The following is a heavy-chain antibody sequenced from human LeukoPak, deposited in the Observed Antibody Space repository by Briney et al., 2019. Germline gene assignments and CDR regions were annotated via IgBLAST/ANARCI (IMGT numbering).Heavy chain of an antibody. CDR3: ARDRSQEFDP. CDR1: GFIFSRNS. D-gene: IGHD3-10*01. V-gene: IGHV3-21*01. J-gene: IGHJ5*02. Sequence: GSLRLSYAASGFIFSRNSMNWVRPAAGKGLEWVSSINSSSSYIYYADSVKGRFTISRDNAKNSLYLQMNSLRGDDTAVYYCARDRSQEFDPWGQGTLVTVSS. CDR2: INSSSSYI.